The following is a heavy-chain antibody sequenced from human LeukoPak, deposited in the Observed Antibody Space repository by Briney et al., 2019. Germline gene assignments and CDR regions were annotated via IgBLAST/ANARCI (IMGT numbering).Heavy chain of an antibody. D-gene: IGHD1-1*01. CDR1: GGSLSGYY. Sequence: SETLSLTCTVSGGSLSGYYWSWIRQTPGKRLEWIGYIYSSGTTNYNRSLQSRVIISLDTPKNQFSLSVTSVTAANTAMYFCARRISSWNVYIDKWGQGIQVTVSS. V-gene: IGHV4-4*09. CDR2: IYSSGTT. CDR3: ARRISSWNVYIDK. J-gene: IGHJ4*02.